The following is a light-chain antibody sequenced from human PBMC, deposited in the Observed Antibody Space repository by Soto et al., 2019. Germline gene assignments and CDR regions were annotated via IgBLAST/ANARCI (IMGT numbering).Light chain of an antibody. CDR1: QSIGDS. Sequence: DIQMTQSPSTLSASVGDRVTITCRASQSIGDSLAWYQQKPGKAPNLLIYKASRLESGVPSRFSGSGSGTEFTLTISSLQPDDFATYYCQHYNSYSEAFGQGTKVDIK. V-gene: IGKV1-5*03. CDR3: QHYNSYSEA. CDR2: KAS. J-gene: IGKJ1*01.